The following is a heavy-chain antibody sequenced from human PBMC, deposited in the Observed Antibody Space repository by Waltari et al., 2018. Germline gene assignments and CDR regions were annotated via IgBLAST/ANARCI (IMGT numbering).Heavy chain of an antibody. CDR2: IKAEGRST. CDR3: ATWKFCTGGSCYGWGY. J-gene: IGHJ4*02. D-gene: IGHD2-15*01. CDR1: GCTFSPYW. V-gene: IGHV3-74*01. Sequence: EVQLVESGGGLVQPGGSMRLSCAASGCTFSPYWIQWVRQDPAKGLGWVSRIKAEGRSTGYADAVRGRFTISRDNAKNTVYLQMNSLRADDSALYYCATWKFCTGGSCYGWGYWGQGTLVTVSS.